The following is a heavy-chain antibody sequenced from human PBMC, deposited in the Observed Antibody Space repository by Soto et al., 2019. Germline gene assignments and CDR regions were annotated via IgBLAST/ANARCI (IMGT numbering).Heavy chain of an antibody. Sequence: EVQLVESGGGLVQPGGSLRLSCAASGFTFSSYWMSWVRQAPGKGLEWVANIKQDGREKYYVDSVKGRFTISRDNAKNSLYLQMNSLRAEDTAVYYCAREMATITLDYWGQGTLVTVSS. J-gene: IGHJ4*02. CDR1: GFTFSSYW. V-gene: IGHV3-7*01. D-gene: IGHD5-12*01. CDR2: IKQDGREK. CDR3: AREMATITLDY.